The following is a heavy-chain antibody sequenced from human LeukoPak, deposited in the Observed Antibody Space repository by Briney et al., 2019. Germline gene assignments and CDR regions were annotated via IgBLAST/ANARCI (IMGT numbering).Heavy chain of an antibody. CDR3: AKTKVDYYDTDAFDI. D-gene: IGHD3-22*01. Sequence: GRSLRLSCAASGFTFSSYGMHWVRQAPGKGLEWVAVISYDGSNKYYADSVKGRFTISRDNSKNTLYLQMNSLRAEDTAVYYCAKTKVDYYDTDAFDIWGQGTMVTVSS. V-gene: IGHV3-30*18. J-gene: IGHJ3*02. CDR1: GFTFSSYG. CDR2: ISYDGSNK.